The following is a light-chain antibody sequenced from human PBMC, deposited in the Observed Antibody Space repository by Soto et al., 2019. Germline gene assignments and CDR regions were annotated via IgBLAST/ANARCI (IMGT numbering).Light chain of an antibody. CDR2: SNM. CDR3: AAGYYSLSGPGYV. Sequence: SALAQPPSASGTPGQRATITCSGSSSNIGSNYVYWHQPLPATAPKLHKYSNMQRPSGVPDRFAGSESGSSASLAISGLRSEDEADYYCAAGYYSLSGPGYVFGTGTKVTVL. CDR1: SSNIGSNY. V-gene: IGLV1-47*02. J-gene: IGLJ1*01.